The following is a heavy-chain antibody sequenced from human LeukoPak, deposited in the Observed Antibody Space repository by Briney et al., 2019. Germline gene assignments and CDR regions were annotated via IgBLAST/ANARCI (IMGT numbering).Heavy chain of an antibody. CDR2: INAGNGNT. CDR1: GYTFTSYA. D-gene: IGHD6-13*01. CDR3: ASSIAAAGPLDY. V-gene: IGHV1-3*01. Sequence: GASVKVSCKASGYTFTSYAMQWVRQAPGQRLEWMGWINAGNGNTKYSQKFQGRVTITRDTSASTAYMELSSLRSEDTAVYHCASSIAAAGPLDYWGQGTLVTVSS. J-gene: IGHJ4*02.